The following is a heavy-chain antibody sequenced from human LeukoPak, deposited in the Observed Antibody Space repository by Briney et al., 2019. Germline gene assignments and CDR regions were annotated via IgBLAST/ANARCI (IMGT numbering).Heavy chain of an antibody. D-gene: IGHD3-22*01. V-gene: IGHV1-69*05. J-gene: IGHJ4*02. CDR1: RGTFISYG. CDR2: VIAIFGRV. CDR3: ARGELGDSSGFSFFDY. Sequence: SVTVSFKASRGTFISYGISWVRQAPGQGLEWMGGVIAIFGRVKYGQKFQGRATITTDESTSTAYMELSSLTSEDTGVYYCARGELGDSSGFSFFDYWGQGTLVTVSS.